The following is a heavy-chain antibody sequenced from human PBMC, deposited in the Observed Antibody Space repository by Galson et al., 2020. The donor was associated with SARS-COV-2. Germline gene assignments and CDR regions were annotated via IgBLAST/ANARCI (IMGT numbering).Heavy chain of an antibody. CDR3: AGGEVQAAFGDYYYGMDV. CDR2: IYHSGST. Sequence: SETLSLTCAVSGGSISSSNWWSWVRQPPGKGLEWIGEIYHSGSTNYNPSLKSRVTISVDKSKNQFSLKLSSVTAADTAVYYCAGGEVQAAFGDYYYGMDVWGQGTTVTVSS. CDR1: GGSISSSNW. V-gene: IGHV4-4*02. J-gene: IGHJ6*02. D-gene: IGHD2-2*01.